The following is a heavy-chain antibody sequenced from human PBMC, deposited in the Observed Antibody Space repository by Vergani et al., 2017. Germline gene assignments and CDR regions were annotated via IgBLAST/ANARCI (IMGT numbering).Heavy chain of an antibody. V-gene: IGHV1-69*01. CDR2: IIPIFGTA. D-gene: IGHD3-10*01. CDR3: ARGSRLGSGSYYNGFNWFDP. J-gene: IGHJ5*02. CDR1: GGTFSSYA. Sequence: QVQLVQSGAEVKKPGSSVKVSCKASGGTFSSYAISWVRQAPGQGLEWMGGIIPIFGTANYAQKFQGRVTITADESTSTAYMELSSLRSEDTAVYYCARGSRLGSGSYYNGFNWFDPWGQGTLVTVSS.